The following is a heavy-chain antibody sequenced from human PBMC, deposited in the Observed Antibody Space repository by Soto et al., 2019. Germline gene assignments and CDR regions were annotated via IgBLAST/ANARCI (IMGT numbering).Heavy chain of an antibody. CDR1: GGSISSGGYY. CDR2: IYYSGSI. D-gene: IGHD6-25*01. J-gene: IGHJ4*02. V-gene: IGHV4-31*03. Sequence: PSETLSLTCTVSGGSISSGGYYWSWIRQHPGKGLEWIGYIYYSGSIYYNPSLKSRVTISLDTSKNQFSLKLSSVTAADTAVYYCARVSAYSSGTYYFDYWGQGTLVTVSS. CDR3: ARVSAYSSGTYYFDY.